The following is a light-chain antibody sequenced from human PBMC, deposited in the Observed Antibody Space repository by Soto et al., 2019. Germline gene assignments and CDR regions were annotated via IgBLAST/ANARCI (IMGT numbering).Light chain of an antibody. J-gene: IGLJ1*01. CDR1: SSDVGGYNF. V-gene: IGLV2-8*01. Sequence: QCVLTQPPSPSGSPGQSVAISCTGTSSDVGGYNFVSWYHQHPGKAPKLIIYEVSERPSGVPDRFSGSKAGNTAYLTVSGLQADDEADYYCSSYAGSNFNVFGIGTKVTVL. CDR2: EVS. CDR3: SSYAGSNFNV.